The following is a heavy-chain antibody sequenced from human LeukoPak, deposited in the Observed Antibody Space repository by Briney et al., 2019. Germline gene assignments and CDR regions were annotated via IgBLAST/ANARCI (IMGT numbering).Heavy chain of an antibody. Sequence: GGSLRLSCAASGFTFSSYAMSWVRQAPGKGLEWVSAISGSGGSTYYADSVKGWFTISRDNSKNTLYLQMNSLRAEDTAVYHCAKDLTAWAYYYYMDVWGKGTTVTVSS. CDR3: AKDLTAWAYYYYMDV. V-gene: IGHV3-23*01. J-gene: IGHJ6*03. CDR1: GFTFSSYA. CDR2: ISGSGGST. D-gene: IGHD3-9*01.